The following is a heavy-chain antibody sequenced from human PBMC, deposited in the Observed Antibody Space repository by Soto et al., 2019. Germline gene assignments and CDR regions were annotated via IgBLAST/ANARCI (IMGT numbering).Heavy chain of an antibody. Sequence: SGGSLRLSCAASGFTFSSYGMHWVRQAPGKGLEWVAVISYDGSNKYYADSVKGRFTISRDNSKNTLYLQMNSLRAEDTAVYYCAIRTETPFDYWGQGTLVTVSS. V-gene: IGHV3-30*03. CDR2: ISYDGSNK. CDR3: AIRTETPFDY. D-gene: IGHD4-17*01. CDR1: GFTFSSYG. J-gene: IGHJ4*02.